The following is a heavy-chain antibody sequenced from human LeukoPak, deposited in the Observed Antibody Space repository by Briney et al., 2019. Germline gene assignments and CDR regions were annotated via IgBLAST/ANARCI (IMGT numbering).Heavy chain of an antibody. CDR3: ARDTDCSSTSCFPYYYYYMDV. CDR1: GGSISSYY. D-gene: IGHD2-2*01. J-gene: IGHJ6*03. V-gene: IGHV4-59*12. Sequence: SETLSLTCTVSGGSISSYYWSWIRQPPGKGLEWIGYIYYSGSTNYNPSLKSRVTMSVDTSKNQFSLKLSSVTAADTAVYYCARDTDCSSTSCFPYYYYYMDVWGKGTTVTVSS. CDR2: IYYSGST.